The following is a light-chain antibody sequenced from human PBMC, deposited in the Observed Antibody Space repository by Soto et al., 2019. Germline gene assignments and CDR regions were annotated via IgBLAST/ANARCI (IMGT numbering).Light chain of an antibody. CDR1: QSISSSY. J-gene: IGKJ1*01. CDR3: QQYGSSPWT. Sequence: EIVLTQSPGTLSLSPGERATLSCRASQSISSSYLAWYQQKPGQAPRLLIYGASSSATGIPDRFSGSVSGTDFALTSSRLEPEDFAVYYCQQYGSSPWTFGQGTKVEIK. V-gene: IGKV3-20*01. CDR2: GAS.